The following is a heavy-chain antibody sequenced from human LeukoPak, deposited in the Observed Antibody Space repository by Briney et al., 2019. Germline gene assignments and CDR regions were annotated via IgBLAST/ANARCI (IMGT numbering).Heavy chain of an antibody. D-gene: IGHD3-22*01. CDR3: AKDSSSYYDSSGYDY. J-gene: IGHJ4*02. CDR2: IRYDGSNK. CDR1: GFTFSSYG. V-gene: IGHV3-30*02. Sequence: GGSLRLSCAASGFTFSSYGMHWVRQAPGKGLEWVAFIRYDGSNKYYADSVKGRFTISRDNSKNTLYLQMNSLRAEDTAVYYCAKDSSSYYDSSGYDYWGQGTLVTVSS.